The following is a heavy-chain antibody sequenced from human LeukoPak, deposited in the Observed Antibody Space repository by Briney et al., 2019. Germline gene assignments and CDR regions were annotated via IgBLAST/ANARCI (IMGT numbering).Heavy chain of an antibody. CDR1: GGTFSSYA. V-gene: IGHV1-69*04. J-gene: IGHJ4*02. D-gene: IGHD3-22*01. CDR3: ARGPGYYDSSGYP. CDR2: IIPILGIA. Sequence: ASVKVSCKASGGTFSSYAISWVRQAPGQGLEWMGRIIPILGIANYAQKFQGRVTITADKSTSTAYMELSSLRSEDTAVYYCARGPGYYDSSGYPWGQGTLVTVSS.